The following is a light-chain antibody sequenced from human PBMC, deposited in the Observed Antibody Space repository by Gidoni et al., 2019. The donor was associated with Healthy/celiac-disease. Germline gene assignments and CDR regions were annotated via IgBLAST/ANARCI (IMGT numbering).Light chain of an antibody. Sequence: VMTQSPLSLAVSPGVPASISCRSSQSLLHSNGYNYLYGYPQKPGQSPQLLIYLVSNRAAGVPDRFSGSGSGTDFTLKISRVEAEDVGVYYCLQAIHTLSITFGQGTRLEIK. J-gene: IGKJ5*01. V-gene: IGKV2-28*01. CDR1: QSLLHSNGYNY. CDR2: LVS. CDR3: LQAIHTLSIT.